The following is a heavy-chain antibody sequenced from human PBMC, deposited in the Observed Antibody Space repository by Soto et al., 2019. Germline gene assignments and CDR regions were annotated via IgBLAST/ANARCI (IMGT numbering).Heavy chain of an antibody. CDR3: TIVANDH. Sequence: EVQLLESGGGLVQPGGSLRLSCAASGFAFSSFAMTWVRQAPGKGLEWVSSVSGSGGRTSYADSVKGRVTIARDNSNNTLHLQINSLRAEDTAVYYCTIVANDHWGQGTLVIVSS. CDR2: VSGSGGRT. D-gene: IGHD5-12*01. J-gene: IGHJ4*02. CDR1: GFAFSSFA. V-gene: IGHV3-23*01.